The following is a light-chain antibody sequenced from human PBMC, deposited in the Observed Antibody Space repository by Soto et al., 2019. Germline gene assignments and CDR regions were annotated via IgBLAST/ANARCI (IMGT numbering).Light chain of an antibody. CDR3: MQRTHCSWT. V-gene: IGKV2-30*01. CDR2: KVS. CDR1: QSLVYSDGNTY. Sequence: VVLSQSTLSLPVTLGQPASISCRSSQSLVYSDGNTYFNWFQQRPREYTRRLIYKVSTRDSGVPDRFSGSGSGTDFTLKISSVEEEDVGVDYCMQRTHCSWTFGQGTMVDI. J-gene: IGKJ1*01.